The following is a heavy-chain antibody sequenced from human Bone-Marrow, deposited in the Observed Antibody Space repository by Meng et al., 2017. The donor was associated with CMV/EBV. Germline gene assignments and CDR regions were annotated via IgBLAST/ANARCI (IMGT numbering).Heavy chain of an antibody. D-gene: IGHD2-15*01. J-gene: IGHJ6*02. CDR1: GFTFSNYA. CDR2: ISGSGGST. CDR3: AKGIREWDYYYYGMDV. V-gene: IGHV3-23*01. Sequence: GGSLRLSCVASGFTFSNYAMTWVRQAPGKGLEWVSAISGSGGSTYYADSVKGRFTISRDNSKNTLYLQMNSLRAEDTAVYYCAKGIREWDYYYYGMDVWGQGTTVTVSS.